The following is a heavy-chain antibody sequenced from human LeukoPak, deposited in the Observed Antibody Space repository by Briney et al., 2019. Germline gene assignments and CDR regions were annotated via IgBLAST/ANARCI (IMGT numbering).Heavy chain of an antibody. Sequence: TASETLSLTCTVSGGSISSSSYYWGWIRQPPGKGLEWIGSIYYSGSTYYNPSLKSRVTISVDTSKNQFSLKLSSVTAADTAVYYCARDGTAGDFDYWGQGTLVTVSS. J-gene: IGHJ4*02. CDR3: ARDGTAGDFDY. V-gene: IGHV4-39*07. D-gene: IGHD6-19*01. CDR2: IYYSGST. CDR1: GGSISSSSYY.